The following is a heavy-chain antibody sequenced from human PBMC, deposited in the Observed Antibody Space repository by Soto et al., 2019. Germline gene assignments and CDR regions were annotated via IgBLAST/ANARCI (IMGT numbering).Heavy chain of an antibody. CDR1: GFTFGGSA. V-gene: IGHV3-73*01. CDR2: IRSKTNSYAT. CDR3: TRQTDAVQWLVVPTDYNFDY. D-gene: IGHD6-19*01. J-gene: IGHJ4*02. Sequence: GGSLKLACAASGFTFGGSAMHWVRQASGKGLEWVGHIRSKTNSYATAYAESVKGRFTISRDDSMNTAYLQMNSLKTEDTAVYFCTRQTDAVQWLVVPTDYNFDYWGQGTLVTVSS.